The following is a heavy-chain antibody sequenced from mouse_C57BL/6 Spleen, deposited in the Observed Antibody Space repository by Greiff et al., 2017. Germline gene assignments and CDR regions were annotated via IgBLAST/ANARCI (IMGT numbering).Heavy chain of an antibody. V-gene: IGHV1-81*01. CDR3: ANYDYGGSYAMDY. J-gene: IGHJ4*01. CDR2: IYPRSGNT. D-gene: IGHD2-4*01. CDR1: GYTFTSYG. Sequence: QVQLKESGAELARPGASVKLSCKASGYTFTSYGISWVKQRTGQGLEWIGEIYPRSGNTYYKEKFKGKATLTADKSSSTAYMELRSLTSEDSAVCFCANYDYGGSYAMDYWGQGTSVTVSS.